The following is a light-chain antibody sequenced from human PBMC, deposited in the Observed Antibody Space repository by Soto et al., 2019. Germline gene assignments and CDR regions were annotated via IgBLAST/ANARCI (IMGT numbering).Light chain of an antibody. CDR3: SSYTSTSTLVV. J-gene: IGLJ2*01. CDR1: SSDVGGYNY. CDR2: GVS. Sequence: QSALTQPASVSGSPGQSITISCSGTSSDVGGYNYVSWYQQHPGKAPKLMIYGVSHRPSGVSNRFSGSKSGNTASLTISGLQAEDEADYYCSSYTSTSTLVVFGGGTKLTVL. V-gene: IGLV2-14*01.